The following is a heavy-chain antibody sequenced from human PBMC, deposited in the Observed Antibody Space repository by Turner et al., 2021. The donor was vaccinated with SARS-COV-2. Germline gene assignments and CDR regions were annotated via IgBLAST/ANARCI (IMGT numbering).Heavy chain of an antibody. Sequence: EVQLVESGGGLVQPGGSLRLSCAASVFTVSSNYMSWVRQAPGKGLEWVSVVYRGGSTYYADSVKGRFTISRDNSKNTLYLQMNSLRAEDTAVYYCARTLPYGDYHDYWGQGTLVTVSS. CDR2: VYRGGST. D-gene: IGHD4-17*01. CDR3: ARTLPYGDYHDY. V-gene: IGHV3-66*01. J-gene: IGHJ4*02. CDR1: VFTVSSNY.